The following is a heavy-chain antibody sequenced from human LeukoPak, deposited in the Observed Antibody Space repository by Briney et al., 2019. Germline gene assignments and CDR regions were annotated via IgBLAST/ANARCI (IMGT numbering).Heavy chain of an antibody. CDR1: GYTFTSYG. V-gene: IGHV1-18*01. D-gene: IGHD3-3*01. CDR2: ISAYNGNT. CDR3: ARGAPNYDFWSGYYTPHYYYYMDV. J-gene: IGHJ6*03. Sequence: ASVKVSCKASGYTFTSYGISWVRQAPGQGLEWMGWISAYNGNTNYAQKLQGRVTMTTDTSTSTAYMELRSLRPDDTAVYYCARGAPNYDFWSGYYTPHYYYYMDVWGKGTTVTVSS.